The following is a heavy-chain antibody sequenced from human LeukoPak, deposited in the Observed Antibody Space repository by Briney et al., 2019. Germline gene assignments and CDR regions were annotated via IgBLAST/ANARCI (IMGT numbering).Heavy chain of an antibody. CDR3: ARAPTLLLFDY. D-gene: IGHD2-15*01. CDR2: IYYSGST. Sequence: PSETLSLTCTVSGGSISSYYWSWIRQPPGKGLEWIGYIYYSGSTNYNPSLKSRVTISVVTSKNQFSLKLSSVTAADTAVYYCARAPTLLLFDYWGQGTLVTVSS. J-gene: IGHJ4*02. V-gene: IGHV4-59*01. CDR1: GGSISSYY.